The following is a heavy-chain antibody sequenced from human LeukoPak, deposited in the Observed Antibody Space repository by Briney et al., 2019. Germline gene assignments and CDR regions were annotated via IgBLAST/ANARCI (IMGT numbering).Heavy chain of an antibody. D-gene: IGHD2-8*01. CDR1: GFTFRNYA. CDR3: ARNAADCTTSACYDS. V-gene: IGHV3-23*01. CDR2: VTGNGDTT. J-gene: IGHJ4*02. Sequence: GGSLRLSCAASGFTFRNYAMTWVRQAPGKGLEWVSVVTGNGDTTYYADSLKGRFTISRDNSRNTLYLQMNSLRAEDTAVYHCARNAADCTTSACYDSWGQGTLLTVSS.